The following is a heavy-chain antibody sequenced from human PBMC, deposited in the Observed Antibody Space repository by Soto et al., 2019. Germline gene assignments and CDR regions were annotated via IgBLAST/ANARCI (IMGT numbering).Heavy chain of an antibody. CDR3: ARGGVIVATIGDYYYGMDV. CDR2: IIPIFGTA. J-gene: IGHJ6*02. CDR1: GGTFSSYA. Sequence: RASVKVFCKASGGTFSSYAISWVRQAPGQGLEWMGGIIPIFGTANYAQKFQGRVTITADESTSTAYMELSSLRSEDTAVYYCARGGVIVATIGDYYYGMDVWGQGTTVTVSS. D-gene: IGHD5-12*01. V-gene: IGHV1-69*13.